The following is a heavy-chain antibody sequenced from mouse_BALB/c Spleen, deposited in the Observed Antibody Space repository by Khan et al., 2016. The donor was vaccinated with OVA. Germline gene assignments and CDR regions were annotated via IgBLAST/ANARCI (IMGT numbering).Heavy chain of an antibody. CDR2: IWAKWNT. J-gene: IGHJ2*01. Sequence: QVQLMESGPGLVAPSPTLSITCTVSGFSLTSYGVHWVRQPPGKGLEWLGVIWAKWNTNYKSTLMSRLITSKDNSKSKVFIKMNSQQTDDTAIYYCARLEDIWGQGTTLTVSS. D-gene: IGHD1-3*01. V-gene: IGHV2-9*02. CDR1: GFSLTSYG. CDR3: ARLEDI.